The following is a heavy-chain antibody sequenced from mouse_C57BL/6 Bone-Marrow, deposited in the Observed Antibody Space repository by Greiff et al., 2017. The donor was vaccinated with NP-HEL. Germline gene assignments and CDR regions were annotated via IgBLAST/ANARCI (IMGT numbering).Heavy chain of an antibody. CDR3: ARWGSYYSNYDWFAY. J-gene: IGHJ3*01. D-gene: IGHD2-5*01. Sequence: QVQLQQSGAELARPGASVKLSCKASGYTFTSYGISWVKQRTGQGLEWIGEIYPRSGNTYYNEKFKGKATLTADKSSSTAYMELRSLTSEDSAVYFCARWGSYYSNYDWFAYWGQGTLVTVSA. V-gene: IGHV1-81*01. CDR2: IYPRSGNT. CDR1: GYTFTSYG.